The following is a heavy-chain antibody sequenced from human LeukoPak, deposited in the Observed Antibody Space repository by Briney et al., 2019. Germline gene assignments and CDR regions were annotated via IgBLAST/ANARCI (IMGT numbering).Heavy chain of an antibody. CDR3: ARDYGGPHYFDY. D-gene: IGHD2-15*01. CDR2: ITTATSSYI. V-gene: IGHV3-21*01. Sequence: NPGGSLRLSCAASGFTFSSHDMNWVRQAPGKGLEWVSSITTATSSYIYYADSVKGRFTISRDDAKNPLYLQMDSLRAEDTAVYYCARDYGGPHYFDYWGQGTLVTVSS. CDR1: GFTFSSHD. J-gene: IGHJ4*02.